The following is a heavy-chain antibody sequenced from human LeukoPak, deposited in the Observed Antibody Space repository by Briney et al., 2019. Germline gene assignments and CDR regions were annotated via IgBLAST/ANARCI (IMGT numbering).Heavy chain of an antibody. CDR2: IRQDGSEK. CDR1: GFTFSSYW. CDR3: ATGRIGFDH. V-gene: IGHV3-7*01. J-gene: IGHJ4*02. D-gene: IGHD1-26*01. Sequence: GASLRLSCAASGFTFSSYWMSWVRQAPGKGLEWVANIRQDGSEKYYVDSVKGRFTISRGNAENSLYLQMNSLRAEDTAVYYCATGRIGFDHWGQGTLVTVSS.